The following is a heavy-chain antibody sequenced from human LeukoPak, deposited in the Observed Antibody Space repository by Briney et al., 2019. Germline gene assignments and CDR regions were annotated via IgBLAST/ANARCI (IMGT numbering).Heavy chain of an antibody. V-gene: IGHV3-48*01. Sequence: GSLRLSCAASGFTFSSYAMNWVRQPPGKGLEWVSNIGTSSTTIYYADSVKGRFTISRDNAKNSLYLQMNSLRAEDTAVYYCAKGPNLAYGSGSYWPFDYWGQGTLVTVSS. D-gene: IGHD3-10*01. CDR1: GFTFSSYA. J-gene: IGHJ4*02. CDR3: AKGPNLAYGSGSYWPFDY. CDR2: IGTSSTTI.